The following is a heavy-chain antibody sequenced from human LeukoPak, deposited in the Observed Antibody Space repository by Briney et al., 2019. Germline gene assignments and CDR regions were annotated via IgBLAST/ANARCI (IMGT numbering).Heavy chain of an antibody. CDR1: GGSISSSSYY. J-gene: IGHJ3*02. CDR2: IYYSGST. Sequence: SETLSLTCTVSGGSISSSSYYWGWIRQPPGKGLEWIGSIYYSGSTYYNPSLKSRVTISVDTSKNQFSLKLGSVTAADTAVYYCASSHPGTIFGVVIRSGYDAFDIWGQGTMVTVSS. D-gene: IGHD3-3*01. V-gene: IGHV4-39*01. CDR3: ASSHPGTIFGVVIRSGYDAFDI.